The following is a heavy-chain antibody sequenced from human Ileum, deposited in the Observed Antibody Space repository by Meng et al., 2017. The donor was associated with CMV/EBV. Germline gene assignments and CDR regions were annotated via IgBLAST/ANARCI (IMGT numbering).Heavy chain of an antibody. D-gene: IGHD1-1*01. CDR1: AFRFSRYG. CDR2: ITANVAST. Sequence: RLSFAASAFRFSRYGMNWVRQAPGKWLAWVSSITANVASTYYADSVKGRFTISRDNSKNTLYLPMNSLRAADTAIYYCATEDWNADYWGQGTLVTVSS. V-gene: IGHV3-23*01. CDR3: ATEDWNADY. J-gene: IGHJ4*02.